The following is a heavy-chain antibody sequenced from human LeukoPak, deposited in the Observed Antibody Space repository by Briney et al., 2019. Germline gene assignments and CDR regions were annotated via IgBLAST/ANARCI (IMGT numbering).Heavy chain of an antibody. V-gene: IGHV1-69*04. D-gene: IGHD3-3*01. Sequence: ASVKVSCKASGGTFSSYAISWVRQAPGQGLEWMGRIIPILGIANYAQKFQGRVTITADKSTSTAYMELSSLRSEDTAVYYCARVDLDDFWVDIWGQGTMVTVSS. CDR3: ARVDLDDFWVDI. J-gene: IGHJ3*02. CDR2: IIPILGIA. CDR1: GGTFSSYA.